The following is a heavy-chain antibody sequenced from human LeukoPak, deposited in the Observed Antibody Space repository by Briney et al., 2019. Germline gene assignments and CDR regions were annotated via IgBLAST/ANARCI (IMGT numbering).Heavy chain of an antibody. CDR3: ARAGVDYYDSSGYPIYYFDP. CDR1: GDSVSSNSAA. CDR2: TYYKSKWYN. J-gene: IGHJ5*02. D-gene: IGHD3-22*01. V-gene: IGHV6-1*01. Sequence: SQTLSLTCAISGDSVSSNSAAWNWIRQSPSRGLEWLGRTYYKSKWYNDYAVSVKSRITINPDTSKNRFSLQLNSVTPEDTAVYYCARAGVDYYDSSGYPIYYFDPWGQGTLVTVSS.